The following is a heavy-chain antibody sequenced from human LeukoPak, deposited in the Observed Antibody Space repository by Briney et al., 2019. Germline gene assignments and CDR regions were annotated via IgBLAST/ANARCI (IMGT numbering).Heavy chain of an antibody. J-gene: IGHJ4*01. CDR2: IWPDGSKK. D-gene: IGHD1-14*01. V-gene: IGHV3-30*02. CDR3: AKISSSAEPNFDY. CDR1: GFTFRTYA. Sequence: PGGSLRLSCAASGFTFRTYAMHWVRQAPGKGLEWVAFIWPDGSKKFYADSVKGRFTISRDNSNHTLYLQMNRLRPEDTALYFRAKISSSAEPNFDYWGQGILLTVSS.